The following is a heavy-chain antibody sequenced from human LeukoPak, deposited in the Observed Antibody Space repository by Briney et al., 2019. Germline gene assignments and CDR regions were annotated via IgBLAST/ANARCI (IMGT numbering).Heavy chain of an antibody. J-gene: IGHJ1*01. CDR3: ARSSPGEIPRYLQH. Sequence: PSETLSLTCTVSGGTISTPTYYWAWIRQPPGGGLEWIASVHYGGTTYYNPSLESRVTISADTSKNQFFLILTSVTAADTAVYFCARSSPGEIPRYLQHWGQGTLATVSS. D-gene: IGHD3-16*01. CDR2: VHYGGTT. V-gene: IGHV4-39*07. CDR1: GGTISTPTYY.